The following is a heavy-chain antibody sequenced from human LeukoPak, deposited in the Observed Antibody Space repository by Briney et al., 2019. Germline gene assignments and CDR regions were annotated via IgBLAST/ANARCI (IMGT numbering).Heavy chain of an antibody. CDR1: GYSISSGYS. V-gene: IGHV4-38-2*02. D-gene: IGHD2/OR15-2a*01. J-gene: IGHJ6*03. Sequence: SPTLSLTCTVSGYSISSGYSWGWIRPPPGKGLEWIGSIHHSGRTYYNPSLKSRVTLSVDTSKNQFSLRLSSVTAADTAVYYCARVILEYLRDWGYMDVWGRGTTVTVSS. CDR2: IHHSGRT. CDR3: ARVILEYLRDWGYMDV.